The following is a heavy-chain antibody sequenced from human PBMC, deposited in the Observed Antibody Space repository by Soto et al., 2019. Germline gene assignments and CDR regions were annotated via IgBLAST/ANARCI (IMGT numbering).Heavy chain of an antibody. CDR1: GYTFTSYG. J-gene: IGHJ5*02. CDR2: ISAYNGNT. D-gene: IGHD6-6*01. CDR3: ARDLLVPVLWYSSSSGWFDP. Sequence: QVQLVQSGAEVKKPGASVKVSCKASGYTFTSYGISWVRQAPGQGLEWMGWISAYNGNTNYAQKLQGRVTMTTDTSTSTAYMELRSMRSDETAVYYCARDLLVPVLWYSSSSGWFDPWGQGTLVTVSS. V-gene: IGHV1-18*04.